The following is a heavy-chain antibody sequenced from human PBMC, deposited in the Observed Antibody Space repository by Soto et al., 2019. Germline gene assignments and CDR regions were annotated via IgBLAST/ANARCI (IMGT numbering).Heavy chain of an antibody. D-gene: IGHD4-17*01. Sequence: SETLSLTCAVYGGSFSGYYWSWIRQPPGKGLEWIGEINHSGSTNYNPSLKSRVTISVDTSKNQFSLKLSSVTAADTAVYYCARFYGDYPLGYYYYYYGMDVWGQGTTVTVSS. J-gene: IGHJ6*02. CDR2: INHSGST. CDR1: GGSFSGYY. V-gene: IGHV4-34*01. CDR3: ARFYGDYPLGYYYYYYGMDV.